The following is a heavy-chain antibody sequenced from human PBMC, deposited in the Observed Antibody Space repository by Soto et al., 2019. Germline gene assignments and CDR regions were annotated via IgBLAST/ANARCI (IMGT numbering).Heavy chain of an antibody. CDR2: ICWNSGNI. J-gene: IGHJ3*02. CDR3: VKDGLTSVFGLVHDGSDI. V-gene: IGHV3-9*01. CDR1: GFSFGDYG. D-gene: IGHD3-3*01. Sequence: EVQLVESGGGLVQPGRSLRLSCVASGFSFGDYGMHWVRQAPGRGPEWVSGICWNSGNIGYAETVKGRFTISRDNAKNYLYLQMNSLRAEDTALYYCVKDGLTSVFGLVHDGSDIWGHGTMVTVSS.